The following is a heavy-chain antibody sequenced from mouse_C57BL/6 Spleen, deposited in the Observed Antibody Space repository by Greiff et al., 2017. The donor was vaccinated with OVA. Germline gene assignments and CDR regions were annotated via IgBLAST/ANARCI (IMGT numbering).Heavy chain of an antibody. V-gene: IGHV1-53*01. CDR1: GYTFTSYW. D-gene: IGHD6-1*01. CDR2: INPSNGGT. J-gene: IGHJ4*01. CDR3: ARSAYYYAMDY. Sequence: QVQLQQSGTELVKPGASVKLSCKASGYTFTSYWMHWVKQRPGQGLEWIGNINPSNGGTNYNEKFKSKATLTVDKSSSTAYMQLSSLTSEDSAVYDCARSAYYYAMDYWGQGTSVTVSS.